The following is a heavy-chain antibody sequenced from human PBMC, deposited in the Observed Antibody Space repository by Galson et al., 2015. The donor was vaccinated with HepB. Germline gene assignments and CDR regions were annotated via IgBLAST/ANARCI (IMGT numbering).Heavy chain of an antibody. Sequence: SLRLSCAASGFTFSSYGMHWVRQAPGKGLEWVAVISYDGSNKYYADSVKGRFTISRDNSKNTLYLQINSLRAEDTAVYYCAKSGASSSFDYWGQGTLVTVSS. CDR1: GFTFSSYG. V-gene: IGHV3-30*18. CDR2: ISYDGSNK. CDR3: AKSGASSSFDY. D-gene: IGHD6-13*01. J-gene: IGHJ4*02.